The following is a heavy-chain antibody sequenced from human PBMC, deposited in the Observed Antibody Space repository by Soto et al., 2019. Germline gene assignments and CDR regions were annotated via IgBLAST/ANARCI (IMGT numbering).Heavy chain of an antibody. D-gene: IGHD3-22*01. CDR2: IYGSGTT. CDR3: ARGPQSVSSGYHPYDAFDI. Sequence: QVQLQESGPGLVKPSETLSPSCSVSDGSINYYYWSWIRQSAGKGLQWIGRIYGSGTTNSNPSLKSRVTMSVDTSKNQFSLKLRSMTAADTAVYYCARGPQSVSSGYHPYDAFDIWGQGTMVTVSS. CDR1: DGSINYYY. V-gene: IGHV4-4*07. J-gene: IGHJ3*02.